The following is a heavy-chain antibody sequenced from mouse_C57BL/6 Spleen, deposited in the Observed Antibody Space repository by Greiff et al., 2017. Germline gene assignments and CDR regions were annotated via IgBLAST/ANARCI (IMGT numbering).Heavy chain of an antibody. CDR3: AIHEGSSYRYFDV. CDR2: ISNVAYSI. V-gene: IGHV5-15*01. CDR1: GFTFSDYG. J-gene: IGHJ1*03. D-gene: IGHD1-1*01. Sequence: EVMLVESGGGLVQPGGSLKLSCAASGFTFSDYGLAWVRQAPRKGPEWVAFISNVAYSIYYADTVTGRFTISSENAKNTLYLEMSSLRSEDTAMYYCAIHEGSSYRYFDVWGTGTTVTVSS.